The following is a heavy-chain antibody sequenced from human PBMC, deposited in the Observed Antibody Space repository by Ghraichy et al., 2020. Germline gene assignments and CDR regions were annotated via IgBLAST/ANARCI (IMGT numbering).Heavy chain of an antibody. J-gene: IGHJ4*02. CDR2: ISAYNGNT. CDR1: GYTFTSYG. Sequence: ASVKVSCKASGYTFTSYGISWVRQAPGQGLEWMGWISAYNGNTNYAQKLQGRVTMTTDTSTSTAYMELRSLRSDDTAVYYCARDVTIFGVVNPIAYWGQGTLVTVSS. D-gene: IGHD3-3*01. CDR3: ARDVTIFGVVNPIAY. V-gene: IGHV1-18*01.